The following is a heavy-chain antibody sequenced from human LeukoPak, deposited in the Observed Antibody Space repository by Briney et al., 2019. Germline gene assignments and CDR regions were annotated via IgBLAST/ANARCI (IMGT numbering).Heavy chain of an antibody. Sequence: GGSLRLSCEASGFTFSAYAMTWVRQAPGKGLEWVGRIKSKTDGGTTDYAAPVKGRFTISRDDSKNTLYLHMSSLKTEDTAVYYCTALWGFAFDIWGQGTLVTVFS. CDR3: TALWGFAFDI. CDR2: IKSKTDGGTT. CDR1: GFTFSAYA. J-gene: IGHJ3*02. V-gene: IGHV3-15*01. D-gene: IGHD7-27*01.